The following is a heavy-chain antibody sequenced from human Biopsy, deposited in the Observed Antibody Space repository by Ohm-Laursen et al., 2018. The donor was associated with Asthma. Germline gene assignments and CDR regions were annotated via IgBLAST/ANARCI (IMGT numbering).Heavy chain of an antibody. J-gene: IGHJ3*02. CDR1: GFSFSNFA. CDR3: VRDGTDDAFDI. V-gene: IGHV3-30*01. Sequence: SLRLSCTASGFSFSNFAIHWVHQAPGKGLEWVGVISKDASTQDYADSVKGRFTMARDNSKNTLDLQMNSLREEDTAVYYCVRDGTDDAFDIWGQGTVVSVSS. CDR2: ISKDASTQ. D-gene: IGHD1-1*01.